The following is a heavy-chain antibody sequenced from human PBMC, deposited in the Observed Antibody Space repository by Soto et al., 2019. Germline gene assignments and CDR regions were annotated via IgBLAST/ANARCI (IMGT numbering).Heavy chain of an antibody. CDR2: ISAYNGNT. J-gene: IGHJ6*02. V-gene: IGHV1-18*01. Sequence: ASVKVSCKASGYTFTSYGISWVRQAPGQGLEWMGWISAYNGNTNYAQKLQGRVTMTTDTSTSTAYMELGSLRSDDTAVYYCAKTLWFGELLIDYYGMDVWGQGTTVTVSS. CDR1: GYTFTSYG. D-gene: IGHD3-10*01. CDR3: AKTLWFGELLIDYYGMDV.